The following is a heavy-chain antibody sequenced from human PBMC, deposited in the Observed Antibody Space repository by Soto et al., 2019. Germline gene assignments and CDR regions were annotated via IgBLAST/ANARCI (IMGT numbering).Heavy chain of an antibody. Sequence: ASVKVSCKASGYTFTSYAMHWVRQAPGQRLEWMGWINAGNGNTKYSQKFQGRVTITRDTSASTAYMELSSLRSEDTAVYYCARVRYYYDSSGYYFGYWGQGTLVTVSS. CDR2: INAGNGNT. D-gene: IGHD3-22*01. V-gene: IGHV1-3*01. J-gene: IGHJ4*02. CDR1: GYTFTSYA. CDR3: ARVRYYYDSSGYYFGY.